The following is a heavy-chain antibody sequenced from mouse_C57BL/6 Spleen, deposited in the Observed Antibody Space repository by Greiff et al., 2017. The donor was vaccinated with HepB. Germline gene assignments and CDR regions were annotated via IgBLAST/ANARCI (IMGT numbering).Heavy chain of an antibody. Sequence: EVKVVESGEGLVKPGGSLKLSCAASGFTFSSYAMSWVRQTPEKRLEWVAYISSGGDYIYYADTVKGRFTISRDNARNTLYLQMSSLKSEDTAMYYCTRDNDYDYDEDYYAMDYWGQGTSVTVSS. D-gene: IGHD2-4*01. CDR2: ISSGGDYI. V-gene: IGHV5-9-1*02. CDR3: TRDNDYDYDEDYYAMDY. J-gene: IGHJ4*01. CDR1: GFTFSSYA.